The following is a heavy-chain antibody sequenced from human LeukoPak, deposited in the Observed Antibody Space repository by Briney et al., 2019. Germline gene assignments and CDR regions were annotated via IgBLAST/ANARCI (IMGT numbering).Heavy chain of an antibody. V-gene: IGHV3-11*05. J-gene: IGHJ4*02. CDR1: GFTFSDYY. Sequence: GGSLRLSCAASGFTFSDYYMSWIRQAPGKGLEWVSYISSSSSYTNYADSVKGRFTISRDNAKNSLYLQMNSLGAEDTAVYYCARDASLSAAAGTFDYWGQGTLVTVSS. CDR2: ISSSSSYT. D-gene: IGHD6-13*01. CDR3: ARDASLSAAAGTFDY.